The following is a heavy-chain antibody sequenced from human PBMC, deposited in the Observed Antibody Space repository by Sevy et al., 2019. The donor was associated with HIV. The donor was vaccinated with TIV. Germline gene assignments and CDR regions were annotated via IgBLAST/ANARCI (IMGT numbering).Heavy chain of an antibody. Sequence: GGSLRLSCAGSAFTFRSYGIHWVRQSPGKGLEWVAFISFDGRNTNAADSVTGRFTVSRDNSNNAGYLQMNNLRTEDTAMYYCAKDILGDNSPWFFFDYWGQGTQVTVSS. V-gene: IGHV3-30*18. CDR2: ISFDGRNT. J-gene: IGHJ4*02. D-gene: IGHD3-9*01. CDR3: AKDILGDNSPWFFFDY. CDR1: AFTFRSYG.